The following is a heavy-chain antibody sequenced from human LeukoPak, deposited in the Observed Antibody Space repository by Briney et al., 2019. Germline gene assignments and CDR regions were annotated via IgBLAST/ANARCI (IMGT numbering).Heavy chain of an antibody. J-gene: IGHJ4*02. CDR1: GGSFSGYY. D-gene: IGHD2/OR15-2a*01. Sequence: SETLSLSCAVSGGSFSGYYWSWIRQPPGKGLEWIGEINHSGSTNYNPSLKSRVTISIDTSKNQFSLKLSSVTAADTAVYYCARRDLLCIGYWGQGSLVTVSS. CDR2: INHSGST. V-gene: IGHV4-34*01. CDR3: ARRDLLCIGY.